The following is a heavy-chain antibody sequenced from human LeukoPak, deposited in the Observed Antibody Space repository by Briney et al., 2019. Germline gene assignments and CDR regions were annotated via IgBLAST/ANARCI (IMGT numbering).Heavy chain of an antibody. D-gene: IGHD7-27*01. Sequence: GGSLRLSCTVSGFTLSSYEMSWIRQAPGKGLEWVSATSGSGGSTYYADSVKGRFTIARDNSKNTLYLQMNSLRAEDTAVYYCAKDHSWDSWGYVWGKGTTVTVSS. CDR2: TSGSGGST. CDR3: AKDHSWDSWGYV. V-gene: IGHV3-23*01. CDR1: GFTLSSYE. J-gene: IGHJ6*04.